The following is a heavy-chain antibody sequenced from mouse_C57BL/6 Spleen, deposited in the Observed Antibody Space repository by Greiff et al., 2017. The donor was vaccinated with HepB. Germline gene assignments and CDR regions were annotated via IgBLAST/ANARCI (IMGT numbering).Heavy chain of an antibody. CDR3: ARTNYYGSSSH. D-gene: IGHD1-1*01. CDR2: INPSSGYT. CDR1: GYTFTSYT. Sequence: QVQLQQSGAELARPGASVKMSCKASGYTFTSYTMHWVKQRPGQGLEWIGYINPSSGYTKSNQKFKDKATLTADKSSSPTYMQLSSLTSEDSAVYYCARTNYYGSSSHWGQGTTLTVSS. V-gene: IGHV1-4*01. J-gene: IGHJ2*01.